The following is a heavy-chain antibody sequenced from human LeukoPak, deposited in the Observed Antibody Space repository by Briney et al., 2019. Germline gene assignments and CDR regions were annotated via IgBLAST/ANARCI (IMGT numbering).Heavy chain of an antibody. CDR3: ARDRMVTYFDY. D-gene: IGHD5-18*01. J-gene: IGHJ4*02. V-gene: IGHV3-33*01. CDR2: IWYDGSNK. Sequence: PGGSLRLSCAVSGFTFSSYSMNWVRHAPGKGLEWVAVIWYDGSNKYYADSVKGRFTISRDNSKNTLYLQMNSLRAEDTAMYYCARDRMVTYFDYWGQGTLVTVSS. CDR1: GFTFSSYS.